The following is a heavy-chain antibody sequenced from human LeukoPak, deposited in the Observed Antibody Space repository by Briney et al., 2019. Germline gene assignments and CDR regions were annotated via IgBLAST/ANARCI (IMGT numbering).Heavy chain of an antibody. Sequence: PGGSLRLSCAASGFTFSSYSMNWVRQAPGKGLEWVSCISSSSSTIYYADSVKGRFTISRDNAKNSLYLQMNSLRAEDTAVYYCARDFETYGDQLPYDYWGQGTLVTVSS. CDR3: ARDFETYGDQLPYDY. V-gene: IGHV3-48*01. J-gene: IGHJ4*02. CDR1: GFTFSSYS. D-gene: IGHD2-2*02. CDR2: ISSSSSTI.